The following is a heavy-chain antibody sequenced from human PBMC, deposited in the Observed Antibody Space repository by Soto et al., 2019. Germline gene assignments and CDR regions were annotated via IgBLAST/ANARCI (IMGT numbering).Heavy chain of an antibody. J-gene: IGHJ2*01. D-gene: IGHD1-1*01. CDR3: ARALYWNDGFDL. V-gene: IGHV3-21*01. Sequence: GGSLRLSCAASGFTFSSYSMNWVRQAPGKGLEWVSSISSSSSYIYYADSVKGRFTISRDNAKNSLYLQMNSLRAEDTAVYYCARALYWNDGFDLWGRGTLVTVSS. CDR2: ISSSSSYI. CDR1: GFTFSSYS.